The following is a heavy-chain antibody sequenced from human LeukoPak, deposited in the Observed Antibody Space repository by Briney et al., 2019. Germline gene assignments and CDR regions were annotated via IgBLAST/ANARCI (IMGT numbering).Heavy chain of an antibody. CDR2: INPNSGGT. V-gene: IGHV1-2*02. D-gene: IGHD6-13*01. Sequence: VASVKVSCKASGGTFSSYIITWVRQAPGQGLEWMGWINPNSGGTNYAQKFQGRVTMTRDTSISTAYMELSRLRSDDTAVYYCARRAAAGYYYMDVWGKGTTVTVSS. J-gene: IGHJ6*03. CDR3: ARRAAAGYYYMDV. CDR1: GGTFSSYI.